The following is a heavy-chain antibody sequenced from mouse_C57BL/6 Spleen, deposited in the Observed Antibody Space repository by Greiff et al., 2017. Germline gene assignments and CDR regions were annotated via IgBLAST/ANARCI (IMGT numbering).Heavy chain of an antibody. CDR3: ARNPRLQGYVDG. CDR1: GFTFSSYA. V-gene: IGHV5-4*03. Sequence: EVMLVESGGGLVKPGGSLKLSCAASGFTFSSYAMPWVRQTPEKRLEWVATISDGGSYTNYPENVKGRVTISTDNAKNNVYLQMSHLKSEDTAMYYCARNPRLQGYVDGWGTGTTVTVSS. D-gene: IGHD2-13*01. J-gene: IGHJ1*03. CDR2: ISDGGSYT.